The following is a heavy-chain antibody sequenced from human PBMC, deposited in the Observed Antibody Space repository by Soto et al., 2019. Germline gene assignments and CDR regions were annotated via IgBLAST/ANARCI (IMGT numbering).Heavy chain of an antibody. V-gene: IGHV1-18*01. J-gene: IGHJ4*02. CDR2: ISAYNGNT. D-gene: IGHD2-15*01. Sequence: ASVKVSCKASGYTFTSYGISWVRQAPGQGLEWMGWISAYNGNTNYAQKLQGRVTMTTDTSISTAYMELSRLRSDDTAVYYCARVKCSGGSCYYFDYWGQGTLVTVSS. CDR1: GYTFTSYG. CDR3: ARVKCSGGSCYYFDY.